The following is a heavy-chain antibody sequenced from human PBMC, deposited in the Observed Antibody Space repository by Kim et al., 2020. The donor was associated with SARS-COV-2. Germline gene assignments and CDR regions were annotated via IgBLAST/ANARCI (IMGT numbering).Heavy chain of an antibody. Sequence: SETLSLTCTVSGGSISIYHWSWIRQAPGKGLEWIGYIIYSGSTGYNPSPTSRVAISVDTSKNQFSLKLIYVTSADTAVYYCERYSSTWEAFFDYWGQGTLVTVSS. D-gene: IGHD6-13*01. CDR3: ERYSSTWEAFFDY. V-gene: IGHV4-59*13. CDR1: GGSISIYH. J-gene: IGHJ4*02. CDR2: IIYSGST.